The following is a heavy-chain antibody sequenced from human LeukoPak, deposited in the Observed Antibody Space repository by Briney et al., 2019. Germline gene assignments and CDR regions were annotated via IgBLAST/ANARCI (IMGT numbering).Heavy chain of an antibody. Sequence: GGSLRLSCAASGLTFSRHWMFWVRQVPRKGLVWVSQIDRDGKPTGYADSVNGRFTISRDNAKNTVYLQMNSLRAEDTAVYYCATETSAWSAFDIWGQGTMVTVSA. V-gene: IGHV3-74*01. CDR3: ATETSAWSAFDI. D-gene: IGHD6-19*01. CDR2: IDRDGKPT. J-gene: IGHJ3*02. CDR1: GLTFSRHW.